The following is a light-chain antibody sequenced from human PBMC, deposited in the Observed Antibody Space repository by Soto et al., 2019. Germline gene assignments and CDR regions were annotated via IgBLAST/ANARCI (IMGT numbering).Light chain of an antibody. CDR2: GAS. CDR3: QQYGSSGT. J-gene: IGKJ1*01. CDR1: QSVSNNY. Sequence: EIVLTQSPDILSVSPGERATLSCRASQSVSNNYLAWYQQKPGQAPRLLIYGASNRATGIPDRFSGSGSGTDFTLTISRLEPEDFAVYYCQQYGSSGTFGQGTKVDIK. V-gene: IGKV3-20*01.